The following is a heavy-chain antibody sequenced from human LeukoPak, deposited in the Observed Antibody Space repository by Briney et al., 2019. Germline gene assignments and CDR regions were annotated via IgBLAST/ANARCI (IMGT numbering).Heavy chain of an antibody. CDR2: VYYSGST. J-gene: IGHJ4*02. CDR1: GGSIRSYY. Sequence: EPSETLSLTCTVSGGSIRSYYCSWLRQPPGKGLEWVGYVYYSGSTNYNPSLKSRVTISVDTSKNQFSLKLSSVTAADTAVYYCARGWRLRRYYFDYWGQGTLVTVSS. V-gene: IGHV4-59*12. CDR3: ARGWRLRRYYFDY. D-gene: IGHD5-12*01.